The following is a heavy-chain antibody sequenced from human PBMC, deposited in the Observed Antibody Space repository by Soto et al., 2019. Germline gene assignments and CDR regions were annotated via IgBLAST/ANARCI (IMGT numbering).Heavy chain of an antibody. V-gene: IGHV3-48*02. Sequence: PGGPRRLSCAASGFTFSSYSMNWVRQAPGRGLEWVSYISSSSSTIYYADSVKGRFTISRDSAKNSLYLQLNSLRDEATAVYYCASDSGSYYDYSGQGTMVKVSS. CDR2: ISSSSSTI. CDR3: ASDSGSYYDY. CDR1: GFTFSSYS. D-gene: IGHD1-26*01. J-gene: IGHJ4*02.